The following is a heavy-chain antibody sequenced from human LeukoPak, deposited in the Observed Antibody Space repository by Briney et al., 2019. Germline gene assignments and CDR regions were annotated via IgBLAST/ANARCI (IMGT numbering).Heavy chain of an antibody. D-gene: IGHD3-3*01. CDR2: INHSGST. CDR1: GGSFSGYY. CDR3: ARANYDFWSGYSD. J-gene: IGHJ4*02. Sequence: SETLSLTCAVCGGSFSGYYWSWIRQPPGKGLEWIGEINHSGSTNYNPSLKSRVTISVDTSKNQFSLKLSSVTAADTAVYYCARANYDFWSGYSDWGQGTLVTVSS. V-gene: IGHV4-34*01.